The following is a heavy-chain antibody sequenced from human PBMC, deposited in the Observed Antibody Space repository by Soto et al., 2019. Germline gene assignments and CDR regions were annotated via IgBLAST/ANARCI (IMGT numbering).Heavy chain of an antibody. CDR2: IYYSGST. V-gene: IGHV4-39*01. J-gene: IGHJ6*02. CDR3: ARTSRDGYNWDYYYSMDV. Sequence: SETLSLTCTVSGGSISSSSYYWGWIRQPPWKGLEWIGSIYYSGSTYYNPSLKSRVTISVDTSKNQFSLKLSSVTAADTAVYYCARTSRDGYNWDYYYSMDVWGQGTTVTVSS. D-gene: IGHD5-12*01. CDR1: GGSISSSSYY.